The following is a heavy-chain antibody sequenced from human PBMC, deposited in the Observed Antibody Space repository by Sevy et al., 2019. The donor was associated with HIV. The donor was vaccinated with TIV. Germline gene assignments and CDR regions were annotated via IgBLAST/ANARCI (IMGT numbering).Heavy chain of an antibody. J-gene: IGHJ5*02. Sequence: GGSLRLSCATSGFTFNIYAMSWVRQAPGKGLEWVSTIGGGDTYYADSVKGRFTISGDDSKSAVYLQMNSLRADAMAVYYCAKDGVSRNKLWDWFDPWGQGTLVTVSS. CDR2: IGGGDT. D-gene: IGHD2-21*01. CDR3: AKDGVSRNKLWDWFDP. V-gene: IGHV3-23*01. CDR1: GFTFNIYA.